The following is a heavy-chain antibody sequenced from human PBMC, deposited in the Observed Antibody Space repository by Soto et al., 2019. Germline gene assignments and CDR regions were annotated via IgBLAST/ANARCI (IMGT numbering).Heavy chain of an antibody. CDR1: GFRFGDFA. J-gene: IGHJ4*02. CDR3: TRRSYSGYDYEGEFDY. D-gene: IGHD5-12*01. Sequence: EVQLVESGGGLVQPGRSLRLSCTASGFRFGDFAMSWIRQAPGKGLEWVGFIRSKVFGGTTDYAASVRGRFTISRDDSRSIADLHMNSLKTEDTAVYYCTRRSYSGYDYEGEFDYWGQGTLVTVSS. V-gene: IGHV3-49*03. CDR2: IRSKVFGGTT.